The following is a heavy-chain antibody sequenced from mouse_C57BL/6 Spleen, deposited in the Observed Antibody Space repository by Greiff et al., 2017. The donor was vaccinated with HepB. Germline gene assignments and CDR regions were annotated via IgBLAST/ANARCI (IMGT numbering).Heavy chain of an antibody. CDR2: IDPSDSET. Sequence: VQLQQSGAELVRPGSSVKLSCKASGYTFTSYWMHWVKQRPIQGLEWIGNIDPSDSETHYNQKFKDKATLTVDKSSSTAYMQLSSLTSEDSAVYYCARLDYGSSLYAMDYWGQGTSVTVSS. V-gene: IGHV1-52*01. CDR1: GYTFTSYW. CDR3: ARLDYGSSLYAMDY. J-gene: IGHJ4*01. D-gene: IGHD1-1*01.